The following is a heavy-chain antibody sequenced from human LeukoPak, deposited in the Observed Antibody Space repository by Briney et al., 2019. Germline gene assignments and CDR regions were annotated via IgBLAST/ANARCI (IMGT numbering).Heavy chain of an antibody. CDR3: ACHCSGSRCSDHDY. D-gene: IGHD2-15*01. CDR1: GFAFNSYF. Sequence: GGSLRLSCTASGFAFNSYFMTWARQAPGTELEWVSGINGRGDETHYADSVKGRFTISRDNSKSTIYLQLSSLRAEDTAVYYCACHCSGSRCSDHDYWGQGTVVTVSS. CDR2: INGRGDET. J-gene: IGHJ4*02. V-gene: IGHV3-23*01.